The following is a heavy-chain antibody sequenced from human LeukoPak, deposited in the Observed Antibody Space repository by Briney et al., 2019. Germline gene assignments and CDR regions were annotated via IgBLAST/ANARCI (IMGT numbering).Heavy chain of an antibody. J-gene: IGHJ4*02. V-gene: IGHV4-30-4*08. Sequence: PQTLSLTCTVSGGSISSGDYYWSWIRQPPGKGLEWIGYIYYSGSTYYNPSLKSRVTISVDTSKNQFSLKLSSVTAADTAVYYCARDARGWRQFDYWGQGTLVTVSS. CDR3: ARDARGWRQFDY. CDR1: GGSISSGDYY. D-gene: IGHD6-19*01. CDR2: IYYSGST.